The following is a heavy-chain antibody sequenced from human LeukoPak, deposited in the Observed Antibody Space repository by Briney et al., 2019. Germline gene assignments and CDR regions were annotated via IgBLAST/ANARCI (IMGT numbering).Heavy chain of an antibody. CDR3: ARDYYGSGRGEISNYFDY. D-gene: IGHD3-10*01. Sequence: GASVKVSCKASGYTFTGYYMHWVRQAPGQGLEWMGWINPNSGGTNYAQKFQGRVTMTRDTSISTAYMELSRLRSDDTAVYYCARDYYGSGRGEISNYFDYWGQGTLVTVSS. CDR2: INPNSGGT. V-gene: IGHV1-2*02. J-gene: IGHJ4*02. CDR1: GYTFTGYY.